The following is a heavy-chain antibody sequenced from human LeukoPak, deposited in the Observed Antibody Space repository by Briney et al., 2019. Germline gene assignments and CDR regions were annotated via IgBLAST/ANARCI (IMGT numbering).Heavy chain of an antibody. CDR1: GGSFSGYY. Sequence: SETLSLTCAVYGGSFSGYYWSWIRQPPGKGLEWIGEINHSGSTNCNPSLKSRVTISVDTSKNQFSLKLSSVTAADTAVYYCARGLFGAGKGWFDPWGQGTLVTVSS. CDR3: ARGLFGAGKGWFDP. V-gene: IGHV4-34*01. J-gene: IGHJ5*02. D-gene: IGHD3-16*01. CDR2: INHSGST.